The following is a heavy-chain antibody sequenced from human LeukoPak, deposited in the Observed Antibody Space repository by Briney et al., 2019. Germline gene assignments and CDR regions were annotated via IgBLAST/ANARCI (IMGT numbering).Heavy chain of an antibody. CDR1: GYTFTGYY. V-gene: IGHV1-2*02. D-gene: IGHD3-3*01. Sequence: ASVKVSCKASGYTFTGYYMHWVRQAPGQGLEWMGWINPNSGGTNYAQKFQGRVTMTRDTSISTAYMELSRLRSDDTAVYYCARESHYDFNGAFDIWGQGTMVTVSS. CDR2: INPNSGGT. J-gene: IGHJ3*02. CDR3: ARESHYDFNGAFDI.